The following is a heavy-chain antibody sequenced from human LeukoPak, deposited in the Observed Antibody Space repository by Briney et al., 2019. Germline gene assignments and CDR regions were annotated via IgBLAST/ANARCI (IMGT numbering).Heavy chain of an antibody. V-gene: IGHV6-1*01. CDR3: ARAPYYYDSSGYRRYHDAFDI. J-gene: IGHJ3*02. CDR2: TYYRSKWYN. D-gene: IGHD3-22*01. CDR1: GDSVSSNSAA. Sequence: SQTLSLTCAISGDSVSSNSAAWNWIRQSPSRGLEWLGRTYYRSKWYNDYAGSAKSRISINPETSKNQFSLQLNSVTPEDTAVYYCARAPYYYDSSGYRRYHDAFDIWGQGALVTVSS.